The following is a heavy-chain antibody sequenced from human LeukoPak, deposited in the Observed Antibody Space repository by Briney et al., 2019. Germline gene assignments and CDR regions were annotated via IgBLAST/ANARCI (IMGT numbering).Heavy chain of an antibody. CDR2: INPSGGST. CDR1: GYTFTSYY. CDR3: ARAPKLLWFGEHHAFDI. D-gene: IGHD3-10*01. V-gene: IGHV1-46*01. J-gene: IGHJ3*02. Sequence: ASVKVSCKASGYTFTSYYMHWVRQAPGQGLEWMGIINPSGGSTSYAQKFQGRVTMTRDTSTSTVYMELSSLRSEDTAVYYCARAPKLLWFGEHHAFDIWGQGTMVTVSS.